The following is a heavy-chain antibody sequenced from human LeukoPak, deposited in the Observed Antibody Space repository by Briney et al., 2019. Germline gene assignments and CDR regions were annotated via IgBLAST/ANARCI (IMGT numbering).Heavy chain of an antibody. J-gene: IGHJ4*02. CDR2: IYPGDSDT. Sequence: GESLKIFCKGSGYSFTSYWIGWVRQMPGKGLEWMGIIYPGDSDTRYSPSFQGQVTISADKSISTAYLQWSSLKASDTAMYYCARLNDCSGGSCYIDYRGQGTLVTVSS. CDR3: ARLNDCSGGSCYIDY. V-gene: IGHV5-51*01. D-gene: IGHD2-15*01. CDR1: GYSFTSYW.